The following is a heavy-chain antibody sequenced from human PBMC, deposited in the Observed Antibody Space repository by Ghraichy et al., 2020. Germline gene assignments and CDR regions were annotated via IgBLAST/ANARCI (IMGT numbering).Heavy chain of an antibody. CDR1: GASVRSGSYF. V-gene: IGHV4-61*01. CDR2: FYYSSLIT. Sequence: SETLSLTCTVSGASVRSGSYFCPWIRQAPGRGQEWIGYFYYSSLITNYKSSLKSRVTISVDTSKNQVSLNLTSVTAADTALYYCATAGYSGTPRESRGPGTLLTVSS. D-gene: IGHD1-26*01. CDR3: ATAGYSGTPRES. J-gene: IGHJ4*02.